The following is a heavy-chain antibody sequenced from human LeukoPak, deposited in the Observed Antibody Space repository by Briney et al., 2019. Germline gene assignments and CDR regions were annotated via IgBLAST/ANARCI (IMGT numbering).Heavy chain of an antibody. CDR3: VRDFRSADY. J-gene: IGHJ4*02. CDR2: INSDGTST. V-gene: IGHV3-74*01. CDR1: GFTFSSYW. Sequence: GGSLRLSCTASGFTFSSYWMHWVGQAPGKGLVWVSRINSDGTSTSYADSVKGRFIIFSDNARNTVYLQMNSLRVEDTAVYYCVRDFRSADYWGQGTLVTVSS.